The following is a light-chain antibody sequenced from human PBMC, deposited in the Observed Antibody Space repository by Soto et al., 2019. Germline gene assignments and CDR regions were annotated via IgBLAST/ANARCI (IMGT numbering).Light chain of an antibody. CDR1: QSIRSD. Sequence: AIQLTQSPSSLSASVGERATMTCRASQSIRSDLGWFQQKPGKAPKLLIYAASNLHSGVPSRFSAWGSGANFTLTISRLEPEDFATYYCLQGYRYPLVFGGGTKVQIK. J-gene: IGKJ4*01. V-gene: IGKV1-6*01. CDR2: AAS. CDR3: LQGYRYPLV.